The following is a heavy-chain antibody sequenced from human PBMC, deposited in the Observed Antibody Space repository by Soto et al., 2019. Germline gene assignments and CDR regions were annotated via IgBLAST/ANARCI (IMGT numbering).Heavy chain of an antibody. Sequence: SETLSLTCTVSGGSISSYYWSWIRQPPGKGLEWIGYIYYSGSTNYNPSLKSRVTISVDTSKNQFSLKLSSVTAADTAVYYCARASDYCSSTSCYAGDYYYYYMDVWGKGTTVTVSS. CDR3: ARASDYCSSTSCYAGDYYYYYMDV. J-gene: IGHJ6*03. CDR1: GGSISSYY. D-gene: IGHD2-2*01. CDR2: IYYSGST. V-gene: IGHV4-59*01.